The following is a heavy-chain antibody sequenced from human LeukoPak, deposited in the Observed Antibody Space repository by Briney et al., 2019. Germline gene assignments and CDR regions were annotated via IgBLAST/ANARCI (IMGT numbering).Heavy chain of an antibody. J-gene: IGHJ4*02. Sequence: TGGSLRLSCAASGFTFNNYGMAWVRLAPGKGLERVSTISGGGGGAFYADSVKGRFTISRDNSKNTLYLQMNSLRAEDTALYYCARKQGGTWTLDYWGQGTLVTVSS. CDR1: GFTFNNYG. V-gene: IGHV3-23*01. CDR3: ARKQGGTWTLDY. CDR2: ISGGGGGA. D-gene: IGHD1-1*01.